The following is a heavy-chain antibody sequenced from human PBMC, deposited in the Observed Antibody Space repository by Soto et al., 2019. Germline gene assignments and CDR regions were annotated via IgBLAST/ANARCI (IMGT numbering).Heavy chain of an antibody. V-gene: IGHV4-59*01. CDR3: ARADRYSSSSGEIDY. CDR1: GGSISSYY. J-gene: IGHJ4*02. Sequence: SETLSLTCSVSGGSISSYYWSWIRQAPGKGLEWIGYIYYSGITNYNPSLKSRVTISVDTSKNQFSLKLSSVTAADTAVYYCARADRYSSSSGEIDYWGQGTLVTVSS. D-gene: IGHD6-6*01. CDR2: IYYSGIT.